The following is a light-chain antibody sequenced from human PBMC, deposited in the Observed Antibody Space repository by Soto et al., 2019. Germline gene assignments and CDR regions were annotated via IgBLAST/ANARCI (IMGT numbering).Light chain of an antibody. V-gene: IGKV3-15*01. CDR3: QQYYNLPWT. J-gene: IGKJ1*01. CDR1: QSVSSN. Sequence: EIVMTQSPATLSVSPGERSTLSCRASQSVSSNLAWYQQKPGKAPRLLIYGASTRATGIPARFSGSGSGTEFTLTISSLQSEDFAVYCCQQYYNLPWTFGQGTKVDIK. CDR2: GAS.